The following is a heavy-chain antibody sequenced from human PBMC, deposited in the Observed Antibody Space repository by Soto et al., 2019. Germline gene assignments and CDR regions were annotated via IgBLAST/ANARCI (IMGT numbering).Heavy chain of an antibody. CDR3: ARGGIVVVVAARDAFDI. Sequence: QVQLQESGPGLVKPSQTLSLTCTVSGGSISSGGYYWSWIRQHPGKGLEWIGYIYYSGSTYYNPSLKSRVTISVDTSKTQCALKRSSVTAADTAVYYCARGGIVVVVAARDAFDIWGQGTMVTVSS. CDR2: IYYSGST. J-gene: IGHJ3*02. CDR1: GGSISSGGYY. V-gene: IGHV4-31*03. D-gene: IGHD2-15*01.